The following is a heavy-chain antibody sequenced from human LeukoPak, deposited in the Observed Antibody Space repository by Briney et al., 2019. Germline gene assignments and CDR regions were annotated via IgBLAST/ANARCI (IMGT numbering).Heavy chain of an antibody. J-gene: IGHJ1*01. CDR1: GGSFSGYY. CDR2: INHSGST. CDR3: ARLGDIVVVPAAIQH. V-gene: IGHV4-34*01. Sequence: SETLSLTCTVYGGSFSGYYWSWIRQPPGQGLEWVGEINHSGSTNYNPSLKSRVAISVDTSKNQFSLKLSSVTAADTAVYYCARLGDIVVVPAAIQHWGQGTLVTVSS. D-gene: IGHD2-2*01.